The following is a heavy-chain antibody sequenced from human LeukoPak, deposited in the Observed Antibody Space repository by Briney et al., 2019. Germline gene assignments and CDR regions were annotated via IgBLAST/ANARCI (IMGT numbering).Heavy chain of an antibody. CDR3: ARDGPYSSGFYYYYGMDV. J-gene: IGHJ6*02. Sequence: PGGSLRLSCAASGFTFSSYAMHWVRQAPGKGLEWVAVISYDGSNKYYADSVKGRFTISRDNFKNTLYLQMNSLRAEDTAVYYCARDGPYSSGFYYYYGMDVWGQGTTVTVSS. CDR2: ISYDGSNK. CDR1: GFTFSSYA. V-gene: IGHV3-30-3*01. D-gene: IGHD6-19*01.